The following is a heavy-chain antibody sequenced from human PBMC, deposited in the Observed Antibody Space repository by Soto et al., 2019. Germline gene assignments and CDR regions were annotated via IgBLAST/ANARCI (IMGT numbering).Heavy chain of an antibody. CDR2: ISYDGSNK. J-gene: IGHJ4*02. CDR3: AKPPGDPDDY. V-gene: IGHV3-30*18. Sequence: QVQLVESGGGMVQPGRSLRLSCAASGFTFSSYGMHWVRQAPGKGLEWVAVISYDGSNKYYADSVKGRFTISRDNSKNTLYLQMNSLRAEDTAVYYCAKPPGDPDDYWGQGTLVTVSS. CDR1: GFTFSSYG. D-gene: IGHD4-17*01.